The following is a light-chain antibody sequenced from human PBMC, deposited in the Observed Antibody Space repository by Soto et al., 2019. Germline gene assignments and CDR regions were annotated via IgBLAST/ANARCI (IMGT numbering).Light chain of an antibody. J-gene: IGLJ2*01. CDR1: SSDVGTYNF. CDR3: SSYTDSSTGV. Sequence: QSALTQPASVSGSPGQSITISCTRTSSDVGTYNFVAWYQQHPGNAPKLIIFEVSNRPSGVSNRFSGSKSGNTASLTISGLQAEDEADYYCSSYTDSSTGVFGGGTKVTVL. CDR2: EVS. V-gene: IGLV2-14*01.